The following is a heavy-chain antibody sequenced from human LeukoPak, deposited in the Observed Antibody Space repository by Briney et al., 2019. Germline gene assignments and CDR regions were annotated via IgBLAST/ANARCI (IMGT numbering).Heavy chain of an antibody. CDR1: GGTFSSYA. Sequence: ASVKVPCKASGGTFSSYAISWVRQAPGQGLEWMGGIIPIFGTANYAQKFQGRVTITADESTSTAYMELSSLRSEDTAVYYCAGSQGGYYDYWGQGTLSPSPQ. J-gene: IGHJ4*02. CDR3: AGSQGGYYDY. V-gene: IGHV1-69*13. D-gene: IGHD3-10*01. CDR2: IIPIFGTA.